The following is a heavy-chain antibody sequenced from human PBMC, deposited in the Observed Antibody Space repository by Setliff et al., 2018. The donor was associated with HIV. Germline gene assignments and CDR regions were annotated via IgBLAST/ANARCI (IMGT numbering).Heavy chain of an antibody. J-gene: IGHJ4*02. CDR3: ARGSFYCSGGGCYFY. CDR1: GYTFTSYG. V-gene: IGHV1-8*02. D-gene: IGHD2-15*01. CDR2: MNPNSGNT. Sequence: ASVKVSCKASGYTFTSYGISWVRQATGQGLEWMGWMNPNSGNTGYAQKFQGRVTMTRNTSISTAYMELSSLRSEDTAVYYCARGSFYCSGGGCYFYWGQGSLVTVSS.